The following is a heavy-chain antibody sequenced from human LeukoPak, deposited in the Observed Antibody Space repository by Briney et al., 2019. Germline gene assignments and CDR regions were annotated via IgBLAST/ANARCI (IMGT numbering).Heavy chain of an antibody. CDR2: ISSSSYI. J-gene: IGHJ6*03. CDR3: ASGGGSYYYYYMDV. D-gene: IGHD1-26*01. V-gene: IGHV3-21*04. Sequence: GGSLRLSCAASGFTFSSYSMNWVRQAPGKGLEWVSSISSSSYIYYADSVKGRFTISRDNAKNSLYLQMNSLRAEDTAVYYCASGGGSYYYYYMDVWGKGTTVTVSS. CDR1: GFTFSSYS.